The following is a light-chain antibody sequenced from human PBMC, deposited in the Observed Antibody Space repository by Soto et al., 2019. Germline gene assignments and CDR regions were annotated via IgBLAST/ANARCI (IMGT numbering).Light chain of an antibody. Sequence: EIVLTQSPGTLSLSPGDRATLSCRASQPVGSAYLAWYRQTLGQAPRPLIYATSSRATGISDRFSGSGSGTEFTLTISRLEPEDFAIYYCHQHGDSPWTFVQGTKVEIK. V-gene: IGKV3-20*01. J-gene: IGKJ1*01. CDR1: QPVGSAY. CDR3: HQHGDSPWT. CDR2: ATS.